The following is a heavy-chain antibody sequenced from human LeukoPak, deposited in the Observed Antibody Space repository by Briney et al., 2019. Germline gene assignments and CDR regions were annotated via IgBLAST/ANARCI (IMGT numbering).Heavy chain of an antibody. CDR2: MNPNSGNT. J-gene: IGHJ4*02. D-gene: IGHD3-22*01. CDR1: GYTFTSYD. CDR3: ARDPTGITMNY. Sequence: APVKVSCKASGYTFTSYDINWVRQATGQGLEWMGWMNPNSGNTGYAQKFQGRVTITRNTSISTAYMELSSLRSEDTAVYYCARDPTGITMNYWGQGTLVTVSS. V-gene: IGHV1-8*03.